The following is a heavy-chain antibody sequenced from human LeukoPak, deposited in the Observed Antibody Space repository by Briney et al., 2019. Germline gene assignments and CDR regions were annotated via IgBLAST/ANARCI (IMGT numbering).Heavy chain of an antibody. D-gene: IGHD2-2*01. CDR3: TKDSLLGYCSTTSCLTCFDY. V-gene: IGHV3-30*02. CDR1: GFIFSTYG. CDR2: IRYDGGNK. J-gene: IGHJ4*02. Sequence: GGSLRLSCAASGFIFSTYGMHWVRQAPGKGLEWVAFIRYDGGNKYYADSVKGRFTTSRDNSKNTLYLQMNSLRAEDTAMFYCTKDSLLGYCSTTSCLTCFDYWGQGTLVTVSS.